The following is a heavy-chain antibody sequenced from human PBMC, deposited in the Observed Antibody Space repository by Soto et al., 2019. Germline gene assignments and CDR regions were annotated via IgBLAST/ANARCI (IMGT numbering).Heavy chain of an antibody. J-gene: IGHJ6*02. CDR1: GGTFSSYT. D-gene: IGHD3-16*01. CDR3: ARKLRLYYGMDV. V-gene: IGHV1-69*06. Sequence: GASVKVSCKASGGTFSSYTVYWVRQAPGQGLEWMGGIIPFFGTSNYAQNFQDRITLTADKSTGTAYMEPSSLRFEDTAIYYCARKLRLYYGMDVWGQGTTVTVSS. CDR2: IIPFFGTS.